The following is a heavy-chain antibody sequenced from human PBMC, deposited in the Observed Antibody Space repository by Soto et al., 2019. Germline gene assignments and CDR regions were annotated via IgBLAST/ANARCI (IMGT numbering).Heavy chain of an antibody. V-gene: IGHV3-64*01. J-gene: IGHJ4*02. CDR1: GFTFSSYD. CDR2: ISSNGGTT. D-gene: IGHD1-7*01. Sequence: EVQLAESGGGMVQPGGSLRLSCVASGFTFSSYDMHWVRQAPGKGLEYVSSISSNGGTTYYGNSVKSRFTIARDNSKNTLSHQMGSLRAEDMAVYYCVRRVSGNYDYWGQGTLVTVSS. CDR3: VRRVSGNYDY.